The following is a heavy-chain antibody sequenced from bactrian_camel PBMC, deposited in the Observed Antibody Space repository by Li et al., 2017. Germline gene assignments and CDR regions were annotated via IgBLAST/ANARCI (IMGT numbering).Heavy chain of an antibody. CDR1: GLTFSTHF. Sequence: HVQLVESGGDLVQPGGSLRLSCAASGLTFSTHFMSWVRQGPGKALEWLSSVSGGDGSSYYADSVQGRFTISKDNAKNTLYLQLNSLSIDDTAMYYCSGHNAGGDYSPFDFRYWGPGTQVTVS. D-gene: IGHD1*01. J-gene: IGHJ4*01. CDR2: VSGGDGSS. CDR3: SGHNAGGDYSPFDFRY. V-gene: IGHV3-2*01.